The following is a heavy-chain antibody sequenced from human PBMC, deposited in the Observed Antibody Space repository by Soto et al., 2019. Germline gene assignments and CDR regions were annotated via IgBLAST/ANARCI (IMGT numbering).Heavy chain of an antibody. CDR2: FAPFNGDA. J-gene: IGHJ4*02. CDR3: ATSGGYSYGGFDY. D-gene: IGHD5-18*01. Sequence: GASVKVSCKASGYTFPQHYLHWVRQVPGKGLEWMGCFAPFNGDANYAQKFQGRVTMTKDTSTDTAYMELSSLRSEDTAVYYCATSGGYSYGGFDYWGQGTLVTVSS. CDR1: GYTFPQHY. V-gene: IGHV1-24*01.